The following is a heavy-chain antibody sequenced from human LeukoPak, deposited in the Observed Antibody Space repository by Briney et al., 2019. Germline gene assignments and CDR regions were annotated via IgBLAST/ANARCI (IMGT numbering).Heavy chain of an antibody. V-gene: IGHV4-59*01. CDR1: GGSISTYY. CDR3: ARGGGYASPIGY. CDR2: IYHSGST. J-gene: IGHJ4*02. Sequence: ASQTLSLTCTLSGGSISTYYWSWIRQPPGKGLEWNGYIYHSGSTNYNPSLKSRVTISVDTSKNQFSLKLSSVTAADTAVYYCARGGGYASPIGYWGQGALVTVSS. D-gene: IGHD5-12*01.